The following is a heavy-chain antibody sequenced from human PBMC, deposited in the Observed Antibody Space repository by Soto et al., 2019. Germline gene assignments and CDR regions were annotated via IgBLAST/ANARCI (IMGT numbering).Heavy chain of an antibody. V-gene: IGHV3-33*08. J-gene: IGHJ3*02. CDR1: GFTFSSYG. CDR3: ARDPRYSSSSNAFDI. D-gene: IGHD6-13*01. CDR2: ISYDGSNK. Sequence: LRLSCAASGFTFSSYGMHWVRQAPGKGLEWVAVISYDGSNKYYADSVKGRFTISRDNAKNSLYLQMNSLRAEDTAVYYCARDPRYSSSSNAFDIWGQGTMVTVSS.